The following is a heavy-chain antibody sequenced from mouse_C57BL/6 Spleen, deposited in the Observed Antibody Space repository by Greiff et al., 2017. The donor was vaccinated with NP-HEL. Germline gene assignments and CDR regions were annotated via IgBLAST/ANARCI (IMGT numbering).Heavy chain of an antibody. J-gene: IGHJ4*01. CDR1: GFNIKNTY. Sequence: VQLKESVAELVRPGASVKLSCTASGFNIKNTYMHWVKQRPEQGLEWIGRIDPANGNTKYAPKFQGKATITADTSSNTAYLQLSSLTSEDTAIYYCAFNYYGSSYRAMDYWGQGTSVTVSS. D-gene: IGHD1-1*01. CDR3: AFNYYGSSYRAMDY. CDR2: IDPANGNT. V-gene: IGHV14-3*01.